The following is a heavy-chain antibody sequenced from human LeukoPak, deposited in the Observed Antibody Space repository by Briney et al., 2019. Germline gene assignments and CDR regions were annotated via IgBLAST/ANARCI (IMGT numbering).Heavy chain of an antibody. V-gene: IGHV4-4*07. Sequence: SETLSLTCTVSGGSISSYYWSWIRQPAGKGLEWIGRIYTSGSTNYNPSLKSRVTMSVDTSKNQFSLKLSSVTAADTAVYYCARSPTTAGIDWYFDLWGRGTLVTVSS. CDR1: GGSISSYY. J-gene: IGHJ2*01. CDR2: IYTSGST. D-gene: IGHD6-13*01. CDR3: ARSPTTAGIDWYFDL.